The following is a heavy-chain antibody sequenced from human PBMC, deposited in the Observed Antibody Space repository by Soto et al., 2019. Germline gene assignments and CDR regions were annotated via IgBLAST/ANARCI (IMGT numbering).Heavy chain of an antibody. CDR3: ARDRDILVVPVEKRRHFYHYGLDV. CDR2: IYYSGRA. CDR1: GGSLNSYY. J-gene: IGHJ6*02. Sequence: PSETLSLTCSVSGGSLNSYYWSWIRQTPGKGLEWIGYIYYSGRAHYNPSLRSRVTMSADTSKNQLSLKVTSVTAADTAVYYCARDRDILVVPVEKRRHFYHYGLDVWGPATTVTVSS. D-gene: IGHD2-2*01. V-gene: IGHV4-59*01.